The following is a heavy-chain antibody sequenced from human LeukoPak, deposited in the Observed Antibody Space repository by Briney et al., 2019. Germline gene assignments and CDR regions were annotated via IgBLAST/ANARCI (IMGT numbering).Heavy chain of an antibody. V-gene: IGHV5-51*01. CDR3: ARRIVGATDAFDI. D-gene: IGHD1-26*01. J-gene: IGHJ3*02. CDR1: GYTFSNYW. CDR2: IYPGDSDT. Sequence: GESLKISCKGSGYTFSNYWIGWVRQMPGKGLEWMGIIYPGDSDTRYSPSFQGQVTISADKSISTAYLQWSSLKASDTAMYYCARRIVGATDAFDIWGQGTMVTVSS.